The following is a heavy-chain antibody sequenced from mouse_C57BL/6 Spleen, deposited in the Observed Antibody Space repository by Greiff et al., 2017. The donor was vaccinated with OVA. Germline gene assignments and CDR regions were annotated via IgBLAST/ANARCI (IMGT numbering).Heavy chain of an antibody. V-gene: IGHV5-17*01. Sequence: EVKLVESGGGLVKPGGSLKLSCAASGFTFSDYGMHWVRQAPEKGLEWVAYISSGSSTIYYADTVKGRFTISRDNAKNTLFLQMTSLMSEDTAMYYCSGYGTVFSMDYWGQGTSVTVSS. CDR2: ISSGSSTI. J-gene: IGHJ4*01. CDR3: SGYGTVFSMDY. CDR1: GFTFSDYG. D-gene: IGHD1-1*01.